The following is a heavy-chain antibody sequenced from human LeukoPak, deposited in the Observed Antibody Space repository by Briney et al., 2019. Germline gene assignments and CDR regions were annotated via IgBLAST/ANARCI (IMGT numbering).Heavy chain of an antibody. Sequence: ASVKVSCKASGYTFTSYAMHWVRQAPGQRLEWMGWINAGNGNTKYSQEFQGRVTITRDTSASTAYMELSSLRSEDMAVYYCARMSTYYYDSSGYLDAFDIWGQGTMVTVSS. J-gene: IGHJ3*02. CDR3: ARMSTYYYDSSGYLDAFDI. V-gene: IGHV1-3*03. CDR1: GYTFTSYA. D-gene: IGHD3-22*01. CDR2: INAGNGNT.